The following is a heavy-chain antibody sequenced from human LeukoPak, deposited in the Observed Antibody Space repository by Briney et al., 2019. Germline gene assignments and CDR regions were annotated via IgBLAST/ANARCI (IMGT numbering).Heavy chain of an antibody. CDR3: ARGHSGYSGYDYFGFDY. J-gene: IGHJ4*02. CDR1: GYSFTSYW. Sequence: GESLKISCRGSGYSFTSYWIGWVRQMPGKGLEWMGIIYPGDSDTRYSPSFQGQVTISADKSISTAYLQWSSLKASDTAMYYCARGHSGYSGYDYFGFDYWGQGTLVTVSS. V-gene: IGHV5-51*01. D-gene: IGHD5-12*01. CDR2: IYPGDSDT.